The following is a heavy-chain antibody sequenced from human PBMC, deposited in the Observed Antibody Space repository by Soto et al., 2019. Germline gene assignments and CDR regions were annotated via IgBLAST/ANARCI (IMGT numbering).Heavy chain of an antibody. J-gene: IGHJ3*02. CDR2: ILVGGST. D-gene: IGHD2-8*02. V-gene: IGHV3-23*01. CDR1: GLICSSYD. Sequence: GGSLRLSCAVSGLICSSYDMSWVRQAPGKGLEWVSTILVGGSTHYEDSVKGRFTISRDTSKNTVYLQMNSLTAGDTAVYYCAKETATGGGAFEIYGQGTMVTVSS. CDR3: AKETATGGGAFEI.